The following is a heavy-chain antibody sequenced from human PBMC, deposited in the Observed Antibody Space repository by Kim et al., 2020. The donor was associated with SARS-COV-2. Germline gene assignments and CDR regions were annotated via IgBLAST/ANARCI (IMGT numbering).Heavy chain of an antibody. Sequence: GGSLRLSCAASGFTFSSYAMSWVRQAPGKGLEWVSAISGSGGRTYYADSVKGRFAISRDNSKNTLYLQMNSLRAEDTALYYCAKAFYCSSSSCPYFDYWGQGTLVTVSS. CDR2: ISGSGGRT. CDR3: AKAFYCSSSSCPYFDY. D-gene: IGHD2-2*01. J-gene: IGHJ4*02. CDR1: GFTFSSYA. V-gene: IGHV3-23*01.